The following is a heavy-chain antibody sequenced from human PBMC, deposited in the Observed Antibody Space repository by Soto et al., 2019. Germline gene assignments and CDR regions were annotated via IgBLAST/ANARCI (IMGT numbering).Heavy chain of an antibody. CDR1: GFTFSTYW. D-gene: IGHD3-10*01. CDR2: INSDGSGK. CDR3: AKTPSLVRGVPFDS. Sequence: GGSLRLSCAASGFTFSTYWMSWVRQAPGKGLEWVANINSDGSGKYCVDSVKGRFTISRDNAKNSLYLQMNSLRVEDTAVYYCAKTPSLVRGVPFDSWGQGTLVTVSS. J-gene: IGHJ4*02. V-gene: IGHV3-7*01.